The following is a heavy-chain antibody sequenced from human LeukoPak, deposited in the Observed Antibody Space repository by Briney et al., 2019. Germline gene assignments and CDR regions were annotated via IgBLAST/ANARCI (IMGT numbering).Heavy chain of an antibody. V-gene: IGHV3-30*02. CDR3: AKDRDRLRHYYYMDV. D-gene: IGHD4-17*01. J-gene: IGHJ6*03. CDR2: IRYDGSNK. CDR1: GFTFSSYG. Sequence: QPGGSLRLSCAASGFTFSSYGMHWVRQAPGKGLEWVAFIRYDGSNKYYADSVKGRFTISRDNSKNTLYLQMNSLRAEDTAVYYCAKDRDRLRHYYYMDVWGKGTTVTISS.